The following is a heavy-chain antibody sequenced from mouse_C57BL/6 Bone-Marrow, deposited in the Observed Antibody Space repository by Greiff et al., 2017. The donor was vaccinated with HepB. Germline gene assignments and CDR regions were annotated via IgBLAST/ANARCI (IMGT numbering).Heavy chain of an antibody. V-gene: IGHV1-69*01. J-gene: IGHJ1*03. CDR2: IDPSDSYT. D-gene: IGHD1-1*01. CDR3: AKGDYYGSSSGWYFDV. CDR1: GYTFTSYW. Sequence: QVQLQQSGAELVMPGASVKLSCKASGYTFTSYWMHWVKQRPGQGLEWIGEIDPSDSYTNYNQKFKGKSTLTVDKSSSTAYMQLSSLTSEDSAVYYCAKGDYYGSSSGWYFDVWGTGTTVTVSS.